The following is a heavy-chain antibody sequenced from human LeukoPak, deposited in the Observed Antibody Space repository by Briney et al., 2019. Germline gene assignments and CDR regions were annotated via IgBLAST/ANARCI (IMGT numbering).Heavy chain of an antibody. CDR3: ARGAVAGTYYFDY. CDR2: IRYDGSNK. J-gene: IGHJ4*02. CDR1: GFTFSSYG. V-gene: IGHV3-30*02. Sequence: GGSLRLSCAASGFTFSSYGMHWVRQAPGKGLEWVAFIRYDGSNKYYADSVKGRFTISRDNSKNTLYLQMNSLRAEDTAVYYCARGAVAGTYYFDYWGQGTLVTVSS. D-gene: IGHD6-19*01.